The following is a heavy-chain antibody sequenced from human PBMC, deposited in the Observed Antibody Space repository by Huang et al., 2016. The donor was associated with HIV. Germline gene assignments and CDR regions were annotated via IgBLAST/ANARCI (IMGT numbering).Heavy chain of an antibody. Sequence: QVQLYQWGAGVLRPSETLSLTCAVYRGSLSGYYWSWIRQSPEKGLEWIGEINYSGTINYNPSLKSRVTISVDTSKKQLSLKLKSVTAADTAVYYCAREVMTSFGGPFDPWGQGTLVAVSS. D-gene: IGHD3-16*01. CDR3: AREVMTSFGGPFDP. V-gene: IGHV4-34*01. J-gene: IGHJ5*02. CDR1: RGSLSGYY. CDR2: INYSGTI.